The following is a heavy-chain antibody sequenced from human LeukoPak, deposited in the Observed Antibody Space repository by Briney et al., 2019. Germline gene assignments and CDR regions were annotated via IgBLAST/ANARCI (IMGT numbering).Heavy chain of an antibody. Sequence: PSETLSLTCTVSGGSISSSSYYWGWIRQPPGKELEWIGSISYSGSANYNPSLKSRVTISVDTSKNQFSLKLSSVTAADTALYYCARGEMGTTRMLNYWGQGTLVTVSS. CDR3: ARGEMGTTRMLNY. D-gene: IGHD5-24*01. CDR1: GGSISSSSYY. CDR2: ISYSGSA. V-gene: IGHV4-61*05. J-gene: IGHJ4*02.